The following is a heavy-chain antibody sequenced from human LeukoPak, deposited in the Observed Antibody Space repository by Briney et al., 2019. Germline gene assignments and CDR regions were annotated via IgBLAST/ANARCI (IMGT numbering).Heavy chain of an antibody. CDR1: GYTFTSHG. CDR2: VSTYNGNT. D-gene: IGHD5-18*01. Sequence: ASVKVSCKASGYTFTSHGISWVRQAPGQGLEWMGWVSTYNGNTNYVPKYQGRVTMTTDTSTSTAYMELRSLRSDDTAVCYCARDVDTATDQINDYWGQGTLVTVSS. CDR3: ARDVDTATDQINDY. V-gene: IGHV1-18*04. J-gene: IGHJ4*02.